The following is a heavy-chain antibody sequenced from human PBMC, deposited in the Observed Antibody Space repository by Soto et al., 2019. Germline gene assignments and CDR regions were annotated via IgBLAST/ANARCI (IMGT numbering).Heavy chain of an antibody. J-gene: IGHJ4*02. CDR3: AHRHSGWYLFDY. D-gene: IGHD6-19*01. CDR2: IYWNDDK. V-gene: IGHV2-5*01. CDR1: GFSLSTSGLG. Sequence: QITLKESGPTLVRPTQTLTLTCTFSGFSLSTSGLGVGWIRQPPGKALEWLALIYWNDDKRYSPSLKARLTITKDTSKHQLVLTMTNMDPVDTATYYCAHRHSGWYLFDYWGQGTLVTVSS.